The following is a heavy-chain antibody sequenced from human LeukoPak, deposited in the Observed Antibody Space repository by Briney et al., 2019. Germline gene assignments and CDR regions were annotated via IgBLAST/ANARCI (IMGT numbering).Heavy chain of an antibody. CDR2: IHYSGSN. Sequence: PSETLSLTCTVSGGSISSYYWSWIRQPPGKGLEWIGYIHYSGSNNYNPSLKSRVTISVDTSKNQSSLKLSSVTAADTAVYYCARHASSGWPHFDYWGQGTLVTVS. CDR3: ARHASSGWPHFDY. V-gene: IGHV4-59*08. D-gene: IGHD6-19*01. CDR1: GGSISSYY. J-gene: IGHJ4*02.